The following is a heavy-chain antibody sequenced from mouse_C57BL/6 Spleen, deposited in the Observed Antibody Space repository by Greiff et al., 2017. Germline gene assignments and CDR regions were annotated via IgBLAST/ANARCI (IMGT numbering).Heavy chain of an antibody. J-gene: IGHJ3*01. CDR1: GFTFSSYA. CDR3: ARGGDYYGSSGFAY. CDR2: ISDGGSYT. V-gene: IGHV5-4*01. Sequence: EVQGVESGGGLVKPGGSLKLSCAASGFTFSSYAMSWVRQTPEKRLEWVATISDGGSYTYYPDNVKGRFTISRDNAKNNLYLQMSHLKSEDTAMYYCARGGDYYGSSGFAYWGQGTLVTVSA. D-gene: IGHD1-1*01.